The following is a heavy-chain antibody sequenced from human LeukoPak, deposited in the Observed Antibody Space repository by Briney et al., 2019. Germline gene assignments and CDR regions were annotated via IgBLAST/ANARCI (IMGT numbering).Heavy chain of an antibody. D-gene: IGHD3-3*01. CDR1: GGSINSYY. Sequence: SETLSLTCTVSGGSINSYYWSWIRQPPGKGLEWIGSIYHSGSTYYNPSLKSRVTISVDTSKNQFSLKLSSVTAADTAVYYCARDLEWLGLDLSQFDYWGQGTLVTVSS. V-gene: IGHV4-38-2*02. CDR3: ARDLEWLGLDLSQFDY. CDR2: IYHSGST. J-gene: IGHJ4*02.